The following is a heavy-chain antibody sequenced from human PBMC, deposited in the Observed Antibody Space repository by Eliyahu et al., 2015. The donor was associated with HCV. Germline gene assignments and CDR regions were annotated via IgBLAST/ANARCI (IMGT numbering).Heavy chain of an antibody. J-gene: IGHJ3*01. D-gene: IGHD2-21*01. Sequence: EVQLLESGGGLVEPGGSLRLSCAAXGFXFSSHAMSWVRQAPGKGLGWVSGXSVSGAGTYYADSVKGRFTISRDNSKNTLFLQMNSLRAEDTAVYYCAKRGSGFHAFDFWGQGTMVTVSS. V-gene: IGHV3-23*01. CDR2: XSVSGAGT. CDR1: GFXFSSHA. CDR3: AKRGSGFHAFDF.